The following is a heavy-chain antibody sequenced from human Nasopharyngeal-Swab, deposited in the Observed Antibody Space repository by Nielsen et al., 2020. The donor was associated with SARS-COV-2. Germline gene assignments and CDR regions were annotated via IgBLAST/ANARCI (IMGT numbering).Heavy chain of an antibody. V-gene: IGHV3-30*18. Sequence: GESLKISCAASGFTFSSYGMHWVRQAPGKGLEWVAVISYDGSNKYYADSVKGRFTISRDNSKNTLYLQMNSLRAEDTAVYYCAKDESGYYYDSSGYIDCWGQGTLVTVSS. D-gene: IGHD3-22*01. CDR1: GFTFSSYG. CDR3: AKDESGYYYDSSGYIDC. CDR2: ISYDGSNK. J-gene: IGHJ4*02.